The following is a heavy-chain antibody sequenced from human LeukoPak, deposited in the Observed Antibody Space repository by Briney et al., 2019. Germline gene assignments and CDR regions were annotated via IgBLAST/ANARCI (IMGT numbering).Heavy chain of an antibody. CDR1: GGSFSGYY. J-gene: IGHJ3*01. V-gene: IGHV4-34*01. D-gene: IGHD3-3*01. CDR3: ARTSYDFWSGYAYDDAFDV. CDR2: INHSGST. Sequence: SETLSLTCAVYGGSFSGYYWSWIRQPPGKGLEWIGEINHSGSTNYNPSLKSRVTISVDTSKNQFSLKLSSVTAADTAVYYCARTSYDFWSGYAYDDAFDVWGQGTMVTVSS.